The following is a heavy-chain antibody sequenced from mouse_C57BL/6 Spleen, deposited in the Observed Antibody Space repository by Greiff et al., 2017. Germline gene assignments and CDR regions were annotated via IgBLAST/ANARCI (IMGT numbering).Heavy chain of an antibody. J-gene: IGHJ3*01. Sequence: QVQLKQSGAELVKPGASVKMSCKASGYTFTSYWITWVKQRPGQGLEWIGDIYPGSGSTNYNEKFKSKATLTVDPSSSTAYMQLSSLTSEDSAVYYVARGGDYYGSSGGFAYWGQGTLVTVSA. D-gene: IGHD1-1*01. CDR2: IYPGSGST. CDR1: GYTFTSYW. V-gene: IGHV1-55*01. CDR3: ARGGDYYGSSGGFAY.